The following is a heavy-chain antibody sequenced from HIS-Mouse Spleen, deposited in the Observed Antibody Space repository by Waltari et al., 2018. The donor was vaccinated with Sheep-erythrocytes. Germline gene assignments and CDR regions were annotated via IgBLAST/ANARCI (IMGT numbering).Heavy chain of an antibody. D-gene: IGHD3-22*01. CDR2: IYPGDSGP. Sequence: EVQLVQSGAEVKKPGESLKISCKGSGYSFTSYWIGWVRQMPGKGLEWMGVIYPGDSGPRESPSFQGQVTISADKSISTAYLQWSSLKASDTAMYYCARLRSSGYYYDSSGYSRNWFDPWGQGTLVTVSS. V-gene: IGHV5-51*01. CDR3: ARLRSSGYYYDSSGYSRNWFDP. J-gene: IGHJ5*02. CDR1: GYSFTSYW.